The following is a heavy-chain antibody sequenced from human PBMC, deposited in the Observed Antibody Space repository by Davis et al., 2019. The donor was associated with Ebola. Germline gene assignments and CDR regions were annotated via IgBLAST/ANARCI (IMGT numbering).Heavy chain of an antibody. D-gene: IGHD3-3*01. CDR3: ARGDSNYDFWSGYSYCMDV. CDR2: INHSGST. J-gene: IGHJ6*02. Sequence: MPSETLSLTCAVSGGSISSSNWWSWVRQPPGKGLEWIGEINHSGSTNYNPSLKSRVTISVDTSKNQFSLKLSSVTAADTAVYYCARGDSNYDFWSGYSYCMDVWGQGTTVTVSS. CDR1: GGSISSSNW. V-gene: IGHV4-4*02.